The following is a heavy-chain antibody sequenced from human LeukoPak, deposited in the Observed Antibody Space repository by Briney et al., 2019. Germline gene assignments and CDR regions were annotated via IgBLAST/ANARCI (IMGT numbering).Heavy chain of an antibody. D-gene: IGHD2-2*01. J-gene: IGHJ4*02. CDR2: ISYDGSYK. V-gene: IGHV3-30*03. CDR3: ARCLGACSTSPVRGFDY. Sequence: GRSLRLSCAASEFTFSTYGMHWVRQAPGKGLEWVAVISYDGSYKFYADSVKGRFTISRDNSKSTLYLQMNSLRAEDTAVYFCARCLGACSTSPVRGFDYWGQGTLVTVSS. CDR1: EFTFSTYG.